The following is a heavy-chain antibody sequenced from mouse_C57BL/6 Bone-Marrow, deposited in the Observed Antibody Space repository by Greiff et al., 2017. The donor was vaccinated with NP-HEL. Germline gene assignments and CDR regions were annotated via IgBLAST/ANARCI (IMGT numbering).Heavy chain of an antibody. V-gene: IGHV5-15*01. CDR3: ARDYYGSSYGYFDV. J-gene: IGHJ1*03. CDR2: ISNLAYSI. CDR1: GFTFSDYG. D-gene: IGHD1-1*01. Sequence: EVQGVESGGGLVQPGGSLKLSCAASGFTFSDYGMAWVRQAPRKGPEWVAFISNLAYSIYYADTVTGRFTISRENAKNTLYLEMSSLRSEDTAMYYCARDYYGSSYGYFDVWGTGTTVTVSS.